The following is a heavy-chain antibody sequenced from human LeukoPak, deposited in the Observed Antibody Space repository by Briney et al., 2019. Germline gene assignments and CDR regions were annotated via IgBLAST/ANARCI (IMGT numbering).Heavy chain of an antibody. D-gene: IGHD3-22*01. CDR1: GFTFNSYG. Sequence: PGGTLRLSCAASGFTFNSYGMSWARQAPGKGLEWVSAIRASGGSTYYADSVKGRFTISRDNSKNTLYLQMNSLRAEDTAVYYCAKNYLRHYYDSSGYYREWGQGTLVTVSS. V-gene: IGHV3-23*01. CDR3: AKNYLRHYYDSSGYYRE. J-gene: IGHJ4*02. CDR2: IRASGGST.